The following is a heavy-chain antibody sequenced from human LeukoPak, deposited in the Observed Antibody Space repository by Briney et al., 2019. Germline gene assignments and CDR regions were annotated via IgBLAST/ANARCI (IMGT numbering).Heavy chain of an antibody. J-gene: IGHJ4*02. CDR3: ARYNTGSVDY. Sequence: GGSLRLSCAASGCTFSSYGMHWLRQAPGKGLEWVAVICYDGSKKYYADSVKGRFTISRDNSKNALYLQMDSLRAEGTAVYYCARYNTGSVDYWGQGTLVTVSS. V-gene: IGHV3-33*01. CDR1: GCTFSSYG. D-gene: IGHD2-8*02. CDR2: ICYDGSKK.